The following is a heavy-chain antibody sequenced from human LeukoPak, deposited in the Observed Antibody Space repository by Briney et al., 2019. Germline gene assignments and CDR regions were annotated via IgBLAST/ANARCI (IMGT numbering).Heavy chain of an antibody. V-gene: IGHV4-59*01. CDR3: ARVLVVVTAIPSDAFDI. CDR1: GGSISSYY. D-gene: IGHD2-21*02. J-gene: IGHJ3*02. CDR2: IYYSGST. Sequence: PSETLSLTCTVSGGSISSYYWSWIRQPPGKGLEWIGYIYYSGSTNYNPSLKSRVTISIDTSKNQFSLKLSSVTAADTAVYYCARVLVVVTAIPSDAFDIWGQGTMVTVSS.